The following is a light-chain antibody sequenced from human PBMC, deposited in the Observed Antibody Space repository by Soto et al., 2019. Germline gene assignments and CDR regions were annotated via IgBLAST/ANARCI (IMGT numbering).Light chain of an antibody. CDR3: QQYDNLPIT. V-gene: IGKV1-33*01. CDR2: EAS. J-gene: IGKJ5*01. Sequence: QMTQSPSSLSASLRDRVTITCQSSQDISDYLNWYQQKAGKAPKVLIYEASNLETGVPSRFSGSGSGTDFTFTINSLQPEDIATYYCQQYDNLPITFGQGTRLEIK. CDR1: QDISDY.